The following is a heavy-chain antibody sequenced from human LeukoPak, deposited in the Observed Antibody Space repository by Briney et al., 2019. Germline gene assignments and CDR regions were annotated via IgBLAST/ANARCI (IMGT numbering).Heavy chain of an antibody. CDR1: GFTFSDYW. D-gene: IGHD6-19*01. CDR3: ASAPAGPHYFYYYMDV. CDR2: INSEGTST. J-gene: IGHJ6*03. Sequence: GGSLRLSCAASGFTFSDYWMHWVRQAPGKGLVWVSRINSEGTSTSYADSVRGRFTTSRDNAKNTLYLQLNSLRAEDTAVYYCASAPAGPHYFYYYMDVWGKGTTVTVSS. V-gene: IGHV3-74*01.